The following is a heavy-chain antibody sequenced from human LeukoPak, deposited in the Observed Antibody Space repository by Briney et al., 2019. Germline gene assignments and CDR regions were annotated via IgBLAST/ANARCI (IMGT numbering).Heavy chain of an antibody. J-gene: IGHJ6*03. CDR3: ARVLYYYASVSYNYYMDV. Sequence: PGGSLRLSCAASGFTFDDYAMHWVRQAPGKGLEWVSGITWNSDNIEYADSVKGRFTISRDNSKNTLYLQMNSLRAEDAAIYYCARVLYYYASVSYNYYMDVWGEGTTVTISS. CDR1: GFTFDDYA. D-gene: IGHD3-10*01. CDR2: ITWNSDNI. V-gene: IGHV3-9*01.